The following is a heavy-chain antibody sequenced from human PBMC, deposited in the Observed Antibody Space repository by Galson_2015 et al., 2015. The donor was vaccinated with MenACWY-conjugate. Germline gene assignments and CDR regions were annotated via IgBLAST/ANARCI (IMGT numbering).Heavy chain of an antibody. V-gene: IGHV3-30*18. J-gene: IGHJ4*02. CDR2: ISYDGSNK. CDR1: GFTFSSYG. D-gene: IGHD3-16*02. CDR3: AKDLGLGELSFLFDY. Sequence: SLRLSCATSGFTFSSYGMHWVRQAPGKGLEWVAVISYDGSNKYYADSVKGRFTISRDNSKNTLYLQMNSLRAEDTAVYYCAKDLGLGELSFLFDYWGQGTLVTVSS.